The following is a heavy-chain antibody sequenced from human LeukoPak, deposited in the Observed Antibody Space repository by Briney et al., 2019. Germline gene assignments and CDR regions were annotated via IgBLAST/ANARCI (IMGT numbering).Heavy chain of an antibody. J-gene: IGHJ6*03. Sequence: PGGSLRLSCAASGFTFSSCTMNWVRQAPGKGLEWVSSITGSSTYIFYADSEKGRFTVSRDNAKNSLYLQMNSLRAEDTAVYYCAREAGYCSSTSCEEDYYYYYMDVWGKGTTVTVSS. V-gene: IGHV3-21*01. CDR1: GFTFSSCT. CDR3: AREAGYCSSTSCEEDYYYYYMDV. CDR2: ITGSSTYI. D-gene: IGHD2-2*03.